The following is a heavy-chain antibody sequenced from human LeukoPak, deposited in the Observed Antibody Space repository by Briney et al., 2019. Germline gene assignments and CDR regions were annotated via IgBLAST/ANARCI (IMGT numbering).Heavy chain of an antibody. V-gene: IGHV3-66*01. D-gene: IGHD5-24*01. CDR2: IYSGGIT. CDR1: GFSVSSNY. Sequence: GGSLRLSCAASGFSVSSNYMSWVRQAPGKGLEWVSVIYSGGITYYADSVKGRFTISRDNSKNTLYLQMNSLRAEDTAVYYCARDRAGVFDHWGQGTLVTVSS. CDR3: ARDRAGVFDH. J-gene: IGHJ4*02.